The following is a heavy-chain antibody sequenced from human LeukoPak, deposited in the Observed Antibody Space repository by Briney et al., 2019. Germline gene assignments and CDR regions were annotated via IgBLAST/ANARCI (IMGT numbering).Heavy chain of an antibody. V-gene: IGHV3-21*01. Sequence: KPGGSLRLSCAASGFTFSSYSMNWVRQAPGKGLEWVSSISSSSSYIYYADSVKGRFTISRDNAKNSLYLQMNSLRAEDTAVYYCARVRSHSSSWINWFDPWGQGTLVTVSP. D-gene: IGHD6-13*01. J-gene: IGHJ5*02. CDR1: GFTFSSYS. CDR3: ARVRSHSSSWINWFDP. CDR2: ISSSSSYI.